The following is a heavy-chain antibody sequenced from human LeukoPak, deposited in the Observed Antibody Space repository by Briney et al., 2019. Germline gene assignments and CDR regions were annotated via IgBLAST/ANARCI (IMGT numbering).Heavy chain of an antibody. CDR1: GFTFSSYA. D-gene: IGHD1-26*01. CDR2: ISGGGGST. Sequence: PGGSLRLSCAASGFTFSSYAMSWVRQAPGKGLEWVSVISGGGGSTYYADSVKGRFTISRDNSKSTLYLQMNSLRAADTAVYYCAKSDRLGATYYWGQGTLVTVSS. CDR3: AKSDRLGATYY. V-gene: IGHV3-23*01. J-gene: IGHJ4*02.